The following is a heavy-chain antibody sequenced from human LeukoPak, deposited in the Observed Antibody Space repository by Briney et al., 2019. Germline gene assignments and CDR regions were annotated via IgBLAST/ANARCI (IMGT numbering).Heavy chain of an antibody. Sequence: SETLSLTCTVSGGSISSISSYSGWIRQPPGKGLEWITLIYYSGTTHYNPSLKTRVTISVDTSKTQFSLNLSSVTGADTAVYYCEREQGVPAAENWFDPWGQGTLVTVSS. V-gene: IGHV4-39*07. CDR1: GGSISSISSY. CDR3: EREQGVPAAENWFDP. J-gene: IGHJ5*02. CDR2: IYYSGTT. D-gene: IGHD2-2*01.